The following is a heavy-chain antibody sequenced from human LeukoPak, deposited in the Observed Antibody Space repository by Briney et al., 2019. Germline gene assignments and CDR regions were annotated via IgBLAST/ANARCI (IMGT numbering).Heavy chain of an antibody. D-gene: IGHD3-22*01. V-gene: IGHV3-48*04. CDR2: ISSGSSSV. CDR3: VVVTTDY. J-gene: IGHJ4*02. CDR1: GFTFSAYT. Sequence: GGSLRLSCSASGFTFSAYTMNWVRQAPGQGLEWVSYISSGSSSVYYADSVKGRFTISRDNAKNSLYLQMNSLRAEDTAVYYCVVVTTDYWGQGTLVTVSS.